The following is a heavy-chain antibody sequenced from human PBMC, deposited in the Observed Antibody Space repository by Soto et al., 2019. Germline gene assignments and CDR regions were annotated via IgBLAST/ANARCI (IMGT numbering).Heavy chain of an antibody. CDR3: ARDPLDIVLMVYAQSPYYFDY. Sequence: GGSLRLSCAASGFTFSSYSMNWVRQAPGKGLEWVSYISSSSSTIYYADSVKGRFTISRDNAKNSLYLQMNSLRAEDTAVYYCARDPLDIVLMVYAQSPYYFDYWGQGTLVTVSS. D-gene: IGHD2-8*01. CDR1: GFTFSSYS. CDR2: ISSSSSTI. J-gene: IGHJ4*02. V-gene: IGHV3-48*01.